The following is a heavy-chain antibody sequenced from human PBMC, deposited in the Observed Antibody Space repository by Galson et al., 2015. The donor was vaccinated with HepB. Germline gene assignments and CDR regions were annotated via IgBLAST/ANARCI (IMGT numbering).Heavy chain of an antibody. D-gene: IGHD3-3*01. V-gene: IGHV4-34*01. CDR3: ARGLRVVIIFIRNWFDP. CDR2: INHSGST. J-gene: IGHJ5*02. CDR1: GGSLSGYY. Sequence: LSLTCAVYGGSLSGYYWIWIRQPPGKGLEWIGEINHSGSTNYNPSLKSRVTISVDTSKNQFSLKLSSVTAADTAVYYCARGLRVVIIFIRNWFDPWGQGTLVTVSS.